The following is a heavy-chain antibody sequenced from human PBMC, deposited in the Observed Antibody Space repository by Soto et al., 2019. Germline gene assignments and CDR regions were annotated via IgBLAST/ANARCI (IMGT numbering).Heavy chain of an antibody. Sequence: ASVKVSCKASGYTFTSYAMHWVRQAPGQRLEWMGWINAGNGNTKYSQKFQGRLTMTTDTSTNTAYMEVRSLRSDDTAMYYCARKSREWPPDFWGQGTLVTVSS. J-gene: IGHJ4*02. CDR1: GYTFTSYA. V-gene: IGHV1-3*01. D-gene: IGHD3-3*01. CDR2: INAGNGNT. CDR3: ARKSREWPPDF.